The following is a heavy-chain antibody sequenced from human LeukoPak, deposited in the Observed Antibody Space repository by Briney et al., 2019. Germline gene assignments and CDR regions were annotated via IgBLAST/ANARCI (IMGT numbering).Heavy chain of an antibody. CDR2: ISGSGGST. V-gene: IGHV3-23*01. CDR1: GFTFSDYY. J-gene: IGHJ5*02. D-gene: IGHD2-15*01. CDR3: AKDKRWGGSPFDP. Sequence: GGSLRLSCAASGFTFSDYYMSWIRQAPGKGLEWVSAISGSGGSTYYADSVKGRFTISRDNSKNTLYLQMNSLRAEDTAVYYCAKDKRWGGSPFDPWGQGTLVTVSS.